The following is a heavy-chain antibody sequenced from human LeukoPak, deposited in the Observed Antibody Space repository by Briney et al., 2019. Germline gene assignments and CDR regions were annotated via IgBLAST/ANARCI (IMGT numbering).Heavy chain of an antibody. Sequence: PSETLSLTCAVSGYSISSGYYWGWIRQPPGKGLEWIGYIYYSGSTYYNPSLKSRVTISVDTSKNQFSLKLSSVTAADTAVYYCARGLPYYYGSGSYFDYWGQGTLVTVSS. D-gene: IGHD3-10*01. J-gene: IGHJ4*02. CDR2: IYYSGST. CDR1: GYSISSGYY. V-gene: IGHV4-38-2*01. CDR3: ARGLPYYYGSGSYFDY.